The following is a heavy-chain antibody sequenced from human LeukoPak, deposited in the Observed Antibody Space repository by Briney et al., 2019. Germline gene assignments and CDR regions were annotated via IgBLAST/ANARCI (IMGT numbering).Heavy chain of an antibody. V-gene: IGHV3-11*01. D-gene: IGHD2-21*02. J-gene: IGHJ5*02. CDR1: GFTFSDYY. Sequence: GGSLRLSCAASGFTFSDYYMSWIRQAPGKGLEWVSYIRSSGSTIYYADSVKGRFTISRDNAKNSLYLQMYSLRAEDTAVYYCARVLVFGLCGGDCYSGGGFDPWGQGTLVTVSS. CDR2: IRSSGSTI. CDR3: ARVLVFGLCGGDCYSGGGFDP.